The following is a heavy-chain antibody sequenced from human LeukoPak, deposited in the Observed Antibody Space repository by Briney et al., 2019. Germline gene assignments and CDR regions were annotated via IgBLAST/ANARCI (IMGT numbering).Heavy chain of an antibody. Sequence: PGGSLRLSCAASGFTFSTYSMNWVRQAPGKGLEWVSSISSSSSYIYYADSVKGRFTISRDNSKNTLYLQMSSLRVEDTAIYYCAKERYCSGGNCYPDDNWGQGTLVTVSS. J-gene: IGHJ4*02. CDR2: ISSSSSYI. V-gene: IGHV3-21*01. D-gene: IGHD2-15*01. CDR3: AKERYCSGGNCYPDDN. CDR1: GFTFSTYS.